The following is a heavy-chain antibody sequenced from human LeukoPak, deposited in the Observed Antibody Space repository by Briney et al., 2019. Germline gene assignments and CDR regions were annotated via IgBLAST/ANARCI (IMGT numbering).Heavy chain of an antibody. J-gene: IGHJ4*02. D-gene: IGHD6-13*01. V-gene: IGHV3-20*04. Sequence: PGGSLRLSCAASGFTFDDYGMSWVRQAPGKGLEWVSGINWNGGSTGYADSVKGRFTISRDNAKNSLYPQMNSLRAEDTALYYCARDSGLSVYSSSWYDGYWGQGTLVTVSS. CDR3: ARDSGLSVYSSSWYDGY. CDR1: GFTFDDYG. CDR2: INWNGGST.